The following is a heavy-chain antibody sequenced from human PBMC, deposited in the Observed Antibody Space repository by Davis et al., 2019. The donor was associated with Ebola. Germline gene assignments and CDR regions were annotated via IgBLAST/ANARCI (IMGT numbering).Heavy chain of an antibody. J-gene: IGHJ6*04. CDR1: GFTFSSYW. CDR2: IKQDGSEK. D-gene: IGHD3-10*01. Sequence: PGGSLRLSCAASGFTFSSYWMSWVRQAPGKGLEWVANIKQDGSEKYYVDSVKGRFTISRDNAKNSLYLQMNSLRAEDTAVYYCARDSLLWFGELLYYYYGMDVWGKGTTVTVSS. CDR3: ARDSLLWFGELLYYYYGMDV. V-gene: IGHV3-7*01.